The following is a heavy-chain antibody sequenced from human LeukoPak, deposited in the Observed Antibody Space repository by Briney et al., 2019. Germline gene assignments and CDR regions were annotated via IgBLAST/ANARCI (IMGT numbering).Heavy chain of an antibody. CDR3: ARDPSSDLGWLENYYYYYMDV. CDR2: IIPIFGTA. V-gene: IGHV1-69*05. J-gene: IGHJ6*03. D-gene: IGHD3-3*01. CDR1: GGTFTSYA. Sequence: VVSVKVSCKASGGTFTSYAISWVRQAPGQGREWMGGIIPIFGTANYAQKLQGRVTMTTDTSTGTAYMDLRTLRSDDTAVYYCARDPSSDLGWLENYYYYYMDVWGKGTTVTISS.